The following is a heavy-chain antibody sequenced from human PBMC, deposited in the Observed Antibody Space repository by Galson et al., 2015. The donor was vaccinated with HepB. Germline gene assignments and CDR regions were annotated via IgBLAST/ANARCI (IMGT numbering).Heavy chain of an antibody. CDR2: IKQDGSEK. J-gene: IGHJ6*02. CDR1: GFTFSSYW. Sequence: SLRLSCAASGFTFSSYWMSWVRQAPGKGLEWVANIKQDGSEKYYVDSVKGRFTISRDNAKNSLYLQMNSLRAEDTAVYYCARDRFRRYVHTIRDYYGMDVWGQGTTVTVSS. CDR3: ARDRFRRYVHTIRDYYGMDV. V-gene: IGHV3-7*03. D-gene: IGHD3-3*01.